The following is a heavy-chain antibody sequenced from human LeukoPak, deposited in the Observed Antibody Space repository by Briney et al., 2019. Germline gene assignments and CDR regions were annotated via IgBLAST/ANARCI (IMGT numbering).Heavy chain of an antibody. D-gene: IGHD6-6*01. J-gene: IGHJ3*02. V-gene: IGHV3-30*02. CDR2: IRYDGSNK. Sequence: PGGSLRLSCAASGFTFSSYGMHWVRQAPGKGLERVPFIRYDGSNKYYADSVKGRFTISRDNSKNTLYLQMNSLRAEDTAVYYCAKARGSSVEWNAYDIWGQGTMVTVSS. CDR1: GFTFSSYG. CDR3: AKARGSSVEWNAYDI.